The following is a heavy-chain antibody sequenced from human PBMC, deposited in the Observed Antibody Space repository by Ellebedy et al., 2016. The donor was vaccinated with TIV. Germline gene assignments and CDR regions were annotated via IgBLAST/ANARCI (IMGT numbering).Heavy chain of an antibody. CDR3: ARDPFTSYYTGMDV. V-gene: IGHV3-23*01. J-gene: IGHJ6*02. CDR1: GFTFSIYA. Sequence: GESLKISCAASGFTFSIYAMSCVRQAPGKGLEWVSLISGSGDRTYYADSVKGRFTISRDNSKNTLDLQMNSLRAEDTAVYYCARDPFTSYYTGMDVWGQGTTVTVFS. CDR2: ISGSGDRT.